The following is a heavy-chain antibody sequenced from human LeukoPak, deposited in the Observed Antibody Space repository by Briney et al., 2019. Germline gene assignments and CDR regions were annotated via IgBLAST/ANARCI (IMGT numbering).Heavy chain of an antibody. CDR2: IYYSGTT. D-gene: IGHD3-22*01. Sequence: SETLSLTCTVSGHFINNYYWSGIRQPPGKGLEWIGFIYYSGTTNYNPSLKSRVTISLDTSKSQFSLKLVSVTAADTAIYYCARQGYYDTSGHYYMDVWNKGTTVTVS. CDR3: ARQGYYDTSGHYYMDV. V-gene: IGHV4-59*08. CDR1: GHFINNYY. J-gene: IGHJ6*03.